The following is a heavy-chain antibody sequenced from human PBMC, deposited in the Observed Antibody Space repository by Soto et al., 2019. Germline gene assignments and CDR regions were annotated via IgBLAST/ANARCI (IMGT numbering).Heavy chain of an antibody. CDR1: GFTLGSYN. D-gene: IGHD7-27*01. J-gene: IGHJ4*02. CDR3: ARAVGTFGFDI. V-gene: IGHV3-21*01. Sequence: EVQLVESGGGLVKPGGSLRLSCGASGFTLGSYNMNWVRQAPGKGLEWVSSINHSGTFIYYADSVRGRFTISRDNAKNSLFLQMDTLRAAATAIYFCARAVGTFGFDILGQGSLVTVSS. CDR2: INHSGTFI.